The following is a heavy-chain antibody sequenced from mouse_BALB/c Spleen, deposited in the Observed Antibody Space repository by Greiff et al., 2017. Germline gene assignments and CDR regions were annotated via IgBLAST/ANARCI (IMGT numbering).Heavy chain of an antibody. CDR3: ARDGYSDFDY. CDR2: IRNKANGYTT. Sequence: EVMLVESGGGLVQPGGSLRLSCATSGFTFTDYYMSWVRQPPGKALEWLGFIRNKANGYTTEYSASVKGRFTISRDNSQSILYLQMNTLRAEDSATYYCARDGYSDFDYWGQGTTLTVSS. J-gene: IGHJ2*01. V-gene: IGHV7-3*02. CDR1: GFTFTDYY.